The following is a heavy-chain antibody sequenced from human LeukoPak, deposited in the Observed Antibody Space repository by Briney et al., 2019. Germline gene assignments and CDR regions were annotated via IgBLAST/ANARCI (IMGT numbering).Heavy chain of an antibody. D-gene: IGHD2-2*01. J-gene: IGHJ3*02. CDR1: GFTFSSYA. Sequence: GGSLRLSCAASGFTFSSYAMSWVRQAPGKGLEWVSAISGSGGSTYYADSVKGRFTISRDNSKNTLYLQMNSLRDEDTAVYYCAKDWGYCSSTSCKPNAFDIWRQGTMVTVSS. CDR3: AKDWGYCSSTSCKPNAFDI. V-gene: IGHV3-23*01. CDR2: ISGSGGST.